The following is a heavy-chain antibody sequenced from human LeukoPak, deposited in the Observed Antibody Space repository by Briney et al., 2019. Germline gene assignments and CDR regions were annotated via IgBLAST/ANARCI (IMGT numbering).Heavy chain of an antibody. CDR3: ATTRGSGSYYHPRKYYFDY. CDR2: ISSSSSYI. J-gene: IGHJ4*02. D-gene: IGHD3-10*01. Sequence: GGTLRLSCAASGFTFSSYSMNWVRQAPGKGLEWVSSISSSSSYIYYADSVKGRFTISRDNAKNSLYLQMNSLRAEDTAVYYCATTRGSGSYYHPRKYYFDYWGQGTLVTVSS. V-gene: IGHV3-21*01. CDR1: GFTFSSYS.